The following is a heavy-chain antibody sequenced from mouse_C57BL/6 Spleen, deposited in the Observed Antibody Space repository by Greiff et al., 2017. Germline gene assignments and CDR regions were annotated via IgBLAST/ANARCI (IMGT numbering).Heavy chain of an antibody. CDR1: GYSFTDYN. J-gene: IGHJ1*03. CDR3: ARVDDYDGDWYFDV. Sequence: EVKLLESGPELVKPGASVKISCKASGYSFTDYNMNWVKQSNGKSLEWIGVINPNYGTTSYNQKFKGKATLTVDQSSSTAYMQLNSLTSEDSAVYYCARVDDYDGDWYFDVWGTGTTVTVSS. CDR2: INPNYGTT. D-gene: IGHD2-4*01. V-gene: IGHV1-39*01.